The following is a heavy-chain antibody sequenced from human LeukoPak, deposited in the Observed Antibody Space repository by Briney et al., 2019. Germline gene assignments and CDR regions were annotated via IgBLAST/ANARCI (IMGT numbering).Heavy chain of an antibody. CDR2: ISAYNGNT. D-gene: IGHD2-2*01. J-gene: IGHJ5*02. CDR1: GYTFTSYG. Sequence: SVKVSCKASGYTFTSYGISWVRQAPGQGLEWMGWISAYNGNTNYAQKLQGRVTMTTDTSTSTAYMELRSLRSDDTAVYYCAGDRHCSSTSCYPQWFDPWGQGTLVTVSS. V-gene: IGHV1-18*01. CDR3: AGDRHCSSTSCYPQWFDP.